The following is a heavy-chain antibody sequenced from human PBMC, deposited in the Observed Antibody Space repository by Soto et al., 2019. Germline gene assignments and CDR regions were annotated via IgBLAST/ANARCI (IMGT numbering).Heavy chain of an antibody. D-gene: IGHD1-1*01. CDR1: GGSISSYY. CDR3: ARDGFYTTGTTGAFDI. Sequence: QVQLQKSGPGLVKPSETLSLTCTVSGGSISSYYWSWIRQPPGKGLEWIGYIYYSGSTNYNPSLKSRVTISVGPSENQFSQKLSSVTSADTAVYYCARDGFYTTGTTGAFDIWGQGTMVTVSS. J-gene: IGHJ3*02. CDR2: IYYSGST. V-gene: IGHV4-59*01.